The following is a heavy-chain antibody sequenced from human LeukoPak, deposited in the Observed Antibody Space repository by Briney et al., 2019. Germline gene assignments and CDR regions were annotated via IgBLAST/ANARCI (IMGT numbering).Heavy chain of an antibody. CDR3: ARTVEMACDY. CDR1: GGSISSGDYY. D-gene: IGHD5-24*01. J-gene: IGHJ4*02. CDR2: IYYSGNT. V-gene: IGHV4-61*08. Sequence: SETLSLTCTVSGGSISSGDYYWSWIRQPPGKGLEWIGYIYYSGNTNYNPSLKSRVTISVDTSKNQFSLKLSSVTAADTAVYYCARTVEMACDYWGQGTLVTVSS.